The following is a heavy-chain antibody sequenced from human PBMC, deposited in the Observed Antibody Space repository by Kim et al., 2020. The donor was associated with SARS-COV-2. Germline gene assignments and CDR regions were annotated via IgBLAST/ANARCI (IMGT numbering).Heavy chain of an antibody. Sequence: SVKVSCKASGGTFSSYAISWVRQAPGQGLEWMGGIIPIFGTANYAQKFQGRVTITADESTSTAYMELSSLRSEDTAVYYCARDGQLVPSYFDYWGQGTLVTVTS. CDR2: IIPIFGTA. D-gene: IGHD6-13*01. CDR1: GGTFSSYA. V-gene: IGHV1-69*13. CDR3: ARDGQLVPSYFDY. J-gene: IGHJ4*02.